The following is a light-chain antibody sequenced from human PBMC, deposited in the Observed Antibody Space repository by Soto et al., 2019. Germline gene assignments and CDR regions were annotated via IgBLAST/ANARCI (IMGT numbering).Light chain of an antibody. CDR2: GAA. CDR1: QSVSSSY. J-gene: IGKJ3*01. CDR3: HQYGSSPLFT. V-gene: IGKV3-20*01. Sequence: EIVWKQSPGTLSLSPGERATLSCRASQSVSSSYLAWYQQKPGQAPRILIYGAASRATGITDRFSGSVSGTDFTLTISRREPEDFAVYDCHQYGSSPLFTFGPGTKVDIK.